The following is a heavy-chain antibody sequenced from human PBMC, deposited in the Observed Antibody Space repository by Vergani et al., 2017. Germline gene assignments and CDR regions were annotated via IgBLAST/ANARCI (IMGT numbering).Heavy chain of an antibody. CDR3: ARWECSSTSCYTGDWFDP. Sequence: QVQLQESGPGLVKPSETLSLTCAVSGYSISSGYYWGWIRQPPGKGLEWIGSIYHSGSTYYNPSLKSRVTISVDTSKNQFSLKLSSVTAADTAVYYCARWECSSTSCYTGDWFDPWGQGTLVTVSS. CDR2: IYHSGST. J-gene: IGHJ5*02. D-gene: IGHD2-2*02. V-gene: IGHV4-38-2*01. CDR1: GYSISSGYY.